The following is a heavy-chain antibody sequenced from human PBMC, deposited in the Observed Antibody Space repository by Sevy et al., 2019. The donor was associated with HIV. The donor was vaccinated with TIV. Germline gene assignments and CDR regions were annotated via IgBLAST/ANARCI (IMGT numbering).Heavy chain of an antibody. CDR3: AKDGTYYYDSSGYSTFDY. D-gene: IGHD3-22*01. CDR2: IRYDGSNK. V-gene: IGHV3-30*02. Sequence: GGSLRLSCAASGFTFSSYGMHWVRQAPGKGPEWVAFIRYDGSNKYYADSVKGRFTISRDNSKNTLYLQMNSLRAEDTAVYYCAKDGTYYYDSSGYSTFDYWGQGTLVTVSS. J-gene: IGHJ4*02. CDR1: GFTFSSYG.